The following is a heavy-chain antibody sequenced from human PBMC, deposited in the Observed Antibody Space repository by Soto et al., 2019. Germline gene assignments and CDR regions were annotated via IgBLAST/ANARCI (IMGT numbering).Heavy chain of an antibody. CDR2: ISSSGGNT. CDR1: GFTFSSYA. J-gene: IGHJ4*02. V-gene: IGHV3-23*01. CDR3: ANDLVPTTVTTFDY. D-gene: IGHD4-17*01. Sequence: EVQLLESGGGLVQPGGSLRLSCAASGFTFSSYAMSWVRQAPGKGLEWVSAISSSGGNTYYADSVKGRFTISRDNSKNTLYLQMNSLRAEDTAVYYGANDLVPTTVTTFDYWGQGTLVTVSS.